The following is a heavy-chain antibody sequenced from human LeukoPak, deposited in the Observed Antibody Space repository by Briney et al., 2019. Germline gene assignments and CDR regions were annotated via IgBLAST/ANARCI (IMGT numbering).Heavy chain of an antibody. V-gene: IGHV3-13*01. CDR2: IGATGDT. CDR1: GLTFSSYD. D-gene: IGHD1-1*01. J-gene: IGHJ3*02. CDR3: VLGAYWNDDKNAFHI. Sequence: GGSLRLSCAASGLTFSSYDMHWVRQTPGKGLEWVSSIGATGDTYYTDSVKGRFTISRENAKKSLYLQMSSLRVEDTAVYFCVLGAYWNDDKNAFHIWGPGTVVTVS.